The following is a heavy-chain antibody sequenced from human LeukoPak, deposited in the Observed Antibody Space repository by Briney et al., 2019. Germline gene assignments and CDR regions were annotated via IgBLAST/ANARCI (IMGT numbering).Heavy chain of an antibody. D-gene: IGHD3-22*01. CDR3: ARYYYDSSGYYSGGPPHYYYGMDV. CDR2: INPSGGST. CDR1: GYTFTSYY. V-gene: IGHV1-46*01. Sequence: GASVKVSCKASGYTFTSYYMRWVRQAPGQGLEWMGIINPSGGSTSYAQKFQGRVTMTRDTSTSTVYMELSSLRSEDKAVYYCARYYYDSSGYYSGGPPHYYYGMDVWGQGTTVTVSS. J-gene: IGHJ6*02.